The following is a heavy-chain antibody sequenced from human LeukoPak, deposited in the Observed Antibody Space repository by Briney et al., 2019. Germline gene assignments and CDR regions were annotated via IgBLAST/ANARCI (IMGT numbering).Heavy chain of an antibody. J-gene: IGHJ4*02. CDR2: INPSGGST. CDR3: ARWPYYYDTSGSDS. CDR1: GYTFTSYY. Sequence: ASVKVSCKASGYTFTSYYMHWVRQAPGQGLEWMGIINPSGGSTSYAQKFQGRVTMTRNTSISTAYLELSSLTSEDTAVYYCARWPYYYDTSGSDSWGQGTLVTVSS. D-gene: IGHD3-22*01. V-gene: IGHV1-46*01.